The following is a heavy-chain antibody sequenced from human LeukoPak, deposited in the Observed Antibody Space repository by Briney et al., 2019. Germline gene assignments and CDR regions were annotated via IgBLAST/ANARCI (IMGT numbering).Heavy chain of an antibody. CDR1: GFTFNSYW. J-gene: IGHJ4*02. D-gene: IGHD5/OR15-5a*01. CDR2: IKQDGSEK. V-gene: IGHV3-7*01. Sequence: GGSLRLSCAASGFTFNSYWMSWVRQAPGKGLEWVANIKQDGSEKYYVDSVKGRFTISRDNAKNSLYLQMNSLRAEDTAVYYCARSRGYFDYWGQGTLVTVSS. CDR3: ARSRGYFDY.